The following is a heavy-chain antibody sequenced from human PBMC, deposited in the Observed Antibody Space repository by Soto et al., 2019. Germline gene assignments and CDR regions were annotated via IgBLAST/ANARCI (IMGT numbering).Heavy chain of an antibody. D-gene: IGHD2-15*01. V-gene: IGHV3-23*01. Sequence: PGGSLRLSCVASGFTFSRYAMNWVRQAPGKGLEWVSGISVNGDNTKYADSVKGRFSISRDNSKNTVHLQMNSLRAEDTAVFYCATTNTPDCSGGACYYFDYWGQGTLVTVS. CDR2: ISVNGDNT. CDR1: GFTFSRYA. J-gene: IGHJ4*02. CDR3: ATTNTPDCSGGACYYFDY.